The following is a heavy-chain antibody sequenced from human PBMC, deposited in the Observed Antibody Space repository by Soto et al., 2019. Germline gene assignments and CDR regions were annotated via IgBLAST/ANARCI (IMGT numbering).Heavy chain of an antibody. J-gene: IGHJ3*02. CDR1: GYTLTELS. CDR3: ATGGVYGSGSYYAFDI. V-gene: IGHV1-24*01. D-gene: IGHD3-10*01. CDR2: FDPEDGET. Sequence: ASVKVSRKVSGYTLTELSMHWVRQAPGKGLEWMGGFDPEDGETIYAQKFQGRVTMTEDTSTDTAYMELSSLRSEDTAVYYCATGGVYGSGSYYAFDIWGQGTMVTVSS.